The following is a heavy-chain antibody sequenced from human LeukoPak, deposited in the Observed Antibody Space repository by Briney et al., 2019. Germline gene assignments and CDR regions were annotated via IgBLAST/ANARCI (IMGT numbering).Heavy chain of an antibody. V-gene: IGHV3-23*01. D-gene: IGHD6-19*01. CDR2: IEYGESTT. Sequence: GGSLRLSCAASGFTFRNHGMNWIRQAPGKGLEWVSSIEYGESTTHYADSVRGRFTISRDNYKNTLYLQLTSLSDDDTAVYFCARNSGWYGISWGQGTLVIVSS. J-gene: IGHJ4*02. CDR1: GFTFRNHG. CDR3: ARNSGWYGIS.